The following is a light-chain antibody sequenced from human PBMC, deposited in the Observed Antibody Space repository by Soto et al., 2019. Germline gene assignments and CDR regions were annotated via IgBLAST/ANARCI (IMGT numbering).Light chain of an antibody. CDR3: HPYGYGADT. CDR2: DAS. Sequence: EVVLTQSPGTLSLSPGERATLSCRASETVGSNYLAWYQQQPGQAPRLLIFDASIRATGIPDRFSGSGSGTEFSLTISRLEPEDSAVYFSHPYGYGADTFGQGTKLEI. J-gene: IGKJ2*01. V-gene: IGKV3-20*01. CDR1: ETVGSNY.